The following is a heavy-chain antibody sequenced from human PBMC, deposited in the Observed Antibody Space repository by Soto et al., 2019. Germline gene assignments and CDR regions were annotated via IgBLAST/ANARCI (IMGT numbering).Heavy chain of an antibody. CDR2: INAGNGNT. D-gene: IGHD2-21*02. J-gene: IGHJ5*02. CDR3: ARGAYCGGDCYNWFDP. CDR1: GYTLTGYA. V-gene: IGHV1-3*01. Sequence: ALVQLACQTAGYTLTGYAMHRGRQAPGQRLEWMGWINAGNGNTKYSQKFQGRVTITRDTSASTAYMELSSLRSEDTAVYYCARGAYCGGDCYNWFDPSGEGTLVTVSS.